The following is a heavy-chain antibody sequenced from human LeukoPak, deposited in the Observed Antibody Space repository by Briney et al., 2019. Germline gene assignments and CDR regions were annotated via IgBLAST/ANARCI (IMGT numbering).Heavy chain of an antibody. CDR2: INHSGSA. Sequence: SETLSLTCAVYGGSFSGYYWSWIRQPPRKGLEWMGEINHSGSANYNPSLKSRVTISIDTSKNHFSLKLSSMTAADTAVYYCARDGVLLSFGDTDAFDIWGQGTMVTVSS. V-gene: IGHV4-34*01. CDR1: GGSFSGYY. D-gene: IGHD3-10*01. CDR3: ARDGVLLSFGDTDAFDI. J-gene: IGHJ3*02.